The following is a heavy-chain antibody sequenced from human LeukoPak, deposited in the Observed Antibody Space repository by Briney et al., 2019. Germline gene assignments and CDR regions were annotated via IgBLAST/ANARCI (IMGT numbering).Heavy chain of an antibody. J-gene: IGHJ4*02. V-gene: IGHV3-48*03. CDR1: GFIFSRYE. D-gene: IGHD3-22*01. Sequence: QSGGSLRLSCVASGFIFSRYEMNWARQAPGKGLEWVSYIDTSGSIVHYADSVKGRFTISRDNARNSLYLQMNSLRAEDTAVYYCARRGYYDTSGYLFDYWGQGTLVTVSS. CDR3: ARRGYYDTSGYLFDY. CDR2: IDTSGSIV.